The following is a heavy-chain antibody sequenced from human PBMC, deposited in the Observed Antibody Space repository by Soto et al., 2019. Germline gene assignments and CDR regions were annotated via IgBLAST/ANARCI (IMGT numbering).Heavy chain of an antibody. CDR2: INSDGSST. CDR3: ARVPRDITGTTSVVY. CDR1: GFTFSSYW. J-gene: IGHJ4*02. D-gene: IGHD1-7*01. Sequence: EVQLVESGGGLVQPGGSLRLSCAASGFTFSSYWMHWVRQVPGKGLVWVSRINSDGSSTSYADSVKGRFTISRDNAKNTLYLQMNSLRAEDTAVYYCARVPRDITGTTSVVYWGQGTLVTVSS. V-gene: IGHV3-74*01.